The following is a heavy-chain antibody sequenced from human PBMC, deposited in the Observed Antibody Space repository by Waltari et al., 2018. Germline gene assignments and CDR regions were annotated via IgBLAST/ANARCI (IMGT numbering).Heavy chain of an antibody. CDR1: GYSFTSYW. CDR3: ARQAYSSRGRIAAFDI. V-gene: IGHV5-51*01. Sequence: EVQLEQSGAEVKTPGASLKISCTVSGYSFTSYWIGWVRQMPGKGLEWRGIIYPGDSDTRYSPSFQGQVTISADKSISTAYLQWSSLKASDTAMYYCARQAYSSRGRIAAFDIWGQGTMVTVSS. J-gene: IGHJ3*02. D-gene: IGHD6-13*01. CDR2: IYPGDSDT.